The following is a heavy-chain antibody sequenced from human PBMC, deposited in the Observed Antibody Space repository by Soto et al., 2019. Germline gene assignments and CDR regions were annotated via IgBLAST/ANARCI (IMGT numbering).Heavy chain of an antibody. CDR1: GGSISSGDYY. D-gene: IGHD1-26*01. V-gene: IGHV4-30-4*02. CDR2: IYYSGST. J-gene: IGHJ4*01. Sequence: SETLSLTCTVSGGSISSGDYYWSWIRQPPGKGLEWIGYIYYSGSTYYNPSLKSRVTISVDTSKNHFSLKLSSVTAADTAIYYCARVSGSYYSFASPLKMYIFDYWGQGTLVTVSS. CDR3: ARVSGSYYSFASPLKMYIFDY.